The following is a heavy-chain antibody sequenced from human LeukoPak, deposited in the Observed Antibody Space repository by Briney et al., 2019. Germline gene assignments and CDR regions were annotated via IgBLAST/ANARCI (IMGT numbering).Heavy chain of an antibody. CDR1: GFTVSSNY. V-gene: IGHV3-53*01. J-gene: IGHJ5*02. D-gene: IGHD6-13*01. CDR2: IYSGGST. CDR3: ARDHSSYWFDP. Sequence: GGSLRLSCAASGFTVSSNYMSWVRQAPGKGLEWFSVIYSGGSTYYADSVKGRFTISRDNSKNTLYLQMSSLRAEDTAVYYCARDHSSYWFDPWGQGTLVTVSS.